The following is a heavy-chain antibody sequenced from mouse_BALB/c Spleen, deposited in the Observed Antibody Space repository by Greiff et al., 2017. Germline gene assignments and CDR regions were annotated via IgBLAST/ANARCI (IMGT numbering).Heavy chain of an antibody. CDR3: ARDYYGFDY. D-gene: IGHD1-1*01. V-gene: IGHV1S137*01. CDR1: GYTFTDYA. CDR2: ISTYYGDA. Sequence: VQLQQSGAELVRPGVSVKISCKGSGYTFTDYAMHWVKQSHAKSLEWIGVISTYYGDASYNQKFKGKATMTVDKSSSTAYMELARLTSEDSAIYYCARDYYGFDYWGQGTTLTVSS. J-gene: IGHJ2*01.